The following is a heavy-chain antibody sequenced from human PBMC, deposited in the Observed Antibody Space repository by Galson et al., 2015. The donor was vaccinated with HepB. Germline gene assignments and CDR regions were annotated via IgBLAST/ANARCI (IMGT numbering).Heavy chain of an antibody. J-gene: IGHJ4*02. D-gene: IGHD1-14*01. CDR3: ARARYNISPPDY. V-gene: IGHV1-18*01. CDR2: ISAYNGNT. Sequence: SVKVSCKASGYTFTTYGISWVRQAPGQGLEWMGWISAYNGNTNYALKFQGRVTITTDTSTSTVYMEVRSLRSDDTAVYYCARARYNISPPDYWGQGTPVTVSS. CDR1: GYTFTTYG.